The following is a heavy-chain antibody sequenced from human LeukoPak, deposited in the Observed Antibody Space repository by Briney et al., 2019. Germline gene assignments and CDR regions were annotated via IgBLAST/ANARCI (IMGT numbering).Heavy chain of an antibody. V-gene: IGHV3-23*01. D-gene: IGHD6-19*01. CDR3: ATKQWLVRGWFDP. Sequence: GGSLRLSCAASGFTFNNAWMNWVRQAPGKGLEWVSSISVSGGNTYYADSVKGRFTISRDNSKNTLYLQMNSLTAEDTALYYCATKQWLVRGWFDPWGQGTLVTVSS. J-gene: IGHJ5*02. CDR1: GFTFNNAW. CDR2: ISVSGGNT.